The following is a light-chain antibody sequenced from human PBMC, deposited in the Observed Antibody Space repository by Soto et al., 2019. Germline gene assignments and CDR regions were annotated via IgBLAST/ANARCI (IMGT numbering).Light chain of an antibody. CDR2: GAS. Sequence: EIVMTQSPSTLSVSPGERATLSCRASQSVSSYLAWYQQNPGQAPRLLIYGASTRATGIPARFSGSGSGTEFTLTISSLQSEDFAVYYCQQYNNWPETFGQGTKVDI. CDR3: QQYNNWPET. J-gene: IGKJ1*01. V-gene: IGKV3-15*01. CDR1: QSVSSY.